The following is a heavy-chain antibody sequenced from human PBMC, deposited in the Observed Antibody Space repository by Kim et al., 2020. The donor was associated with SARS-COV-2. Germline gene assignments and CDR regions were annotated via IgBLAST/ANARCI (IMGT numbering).Heavy chain of an antibody. CDR2: ISPYKCDK. Sequence: ASVKVSCKVSGYIFKNYGISWVRQAPGQGLEWTGWISPYKCDKKYAQTVQGRLTLTTDTSTSTAYMELRNLRSDDSAIYYCARDPETGIDYWGQGTLVTVSS. CDR1: GYIFKNYG. V-gene: IGHV1-18*01. J-gene: IGHJ4*02. CDR3: ARDPETGIDY.